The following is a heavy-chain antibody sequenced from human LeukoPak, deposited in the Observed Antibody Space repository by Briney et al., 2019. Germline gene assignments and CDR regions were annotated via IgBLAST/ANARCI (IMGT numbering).Heavy chain of an antibody. CDR2: IYYSGST. V-gene: IGHV4-59*05. J-gene: IGHJ4*02. CDR3: ARSSGSYATLDY. CDR1: GDFITAYY. Sequence: SETLSLTCTVSGDFITAYYWSWIRQPPGKGLEWIGSIYYSGSTYYNPSLKSRVTISVDTSKNQFSLKLSSVTAADTAVYYCARSSGSYATLDYWGQGTLVTVSS. D-gene: IGHD1-26*01.